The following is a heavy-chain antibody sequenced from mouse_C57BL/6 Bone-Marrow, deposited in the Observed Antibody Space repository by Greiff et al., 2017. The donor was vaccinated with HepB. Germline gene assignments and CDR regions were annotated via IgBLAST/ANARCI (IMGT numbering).Heavy chain of an antibody. CDR2: ISDGGSYT. CDR3: ARGRSGGENYFDY. CDR1: GFTFSSYA. Sequence: EVMLVESGGGLVKPGGSLKLSCAASGFTFSSYAMSWVRPTPEKRLEWVATISDGGSYTYYPDNVKGRFTISRDNAKNNLYLQMSHLKSEDTAMYYCARGRSGGENYFDYWGQGTTLTVSS. V-gene: IGHV5-4*03. J-gene: IGHJ2*01.